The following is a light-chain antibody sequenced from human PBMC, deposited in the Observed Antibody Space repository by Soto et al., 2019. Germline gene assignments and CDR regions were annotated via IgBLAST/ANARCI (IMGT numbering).Light chain of an antibody. Sequence: QSALTQPASVSGSPGQSITISCTGTSSDVGGYNYVSWYQQHPGKAPKLMIYDVSNRPSGVSNRFSGSKSGNTASLTISGLQAEDEAHYYCSSYTSSSTLVFGGGTKPTVL. CDR2: DVS. CDR3: SSYTSSSTLV. CDR1: SSDVGGYNY. V-gene: IGLV2-14*01. J-gene: IGLJ2*01.